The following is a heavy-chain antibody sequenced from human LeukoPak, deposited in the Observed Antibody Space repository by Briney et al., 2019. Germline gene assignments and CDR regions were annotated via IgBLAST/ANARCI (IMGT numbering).Heavy chain of an antibody. D-gene: IGHD2-2*01. CDR1: GGSISSYY. V-gene: IGHV4-4*07. J-gene: IGHJ6*03. CDR3: ASNIVVVPAAREDSYYYMDV. Sequence: PSETLSLTWTVSGGSISSYYRSWVRQPAGKGLEWVGLIYTSGSTNYNPSLRSGATMSVDTSKNQFSLKLSSVTAADTAVYYCASNIVVVPAAREDSYYYMDVWGKGTTVTVSS. CDR2: IYTSGST.